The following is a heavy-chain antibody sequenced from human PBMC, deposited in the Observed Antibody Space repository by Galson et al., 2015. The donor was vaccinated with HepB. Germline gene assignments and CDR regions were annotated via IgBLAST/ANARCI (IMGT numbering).Heavy chain of an antibody. V-gene: IGHV1-69*13. Sequence: SVKVSCKASGGTFSSYAISWVRQAPGQGLEWMGGIIPIFGTANYAQKFQGRVTITADESTSTAYMELSSLRSEDTAVYYCARSFYSIAAAGMWNYYYYMDVWGKGTTVTVSS. CDR3: ARSFYSIAAAGMWNYYYYMDV. CDR2: IIPIFGTA. CDR1: GGTFSSYA. D-gene: IGHD6-13*01. J-gene: IGHJ6*03.